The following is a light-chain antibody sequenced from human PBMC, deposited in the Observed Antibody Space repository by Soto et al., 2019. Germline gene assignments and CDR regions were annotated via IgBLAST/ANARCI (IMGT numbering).Light chain of an antibody. CDR2: KAS. CDR3: QQYINRWT. CDR1: QSISIW. J-gene: IGKJ1*01. Sequence: DIQMTQAPSTLSASVGDRVTITCRASQSISIWLAWYQQKPGKAPNLLIYKASSLESGVPSRFSGSGSGTEFTLAISSLQTDDFATYYCQQYINRWTLGQGTKVDIK. V-gene: IGKV1-5*03.